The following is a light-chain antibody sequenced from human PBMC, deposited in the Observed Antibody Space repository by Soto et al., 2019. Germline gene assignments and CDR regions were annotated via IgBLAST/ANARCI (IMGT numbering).Light chain of an antibody. Sequence: QAVLTQPPSASGTPGQRVTISCSGSSSNIGSNTVNWYQQLPGTAPKLLIYSNNQRPSGVPDRFSGSKSGTSASVAISGLQSEDEADYYCAAWDDSLNGFWVFGGGTKVTVL. CDR2: SNN. CDR3: AAWDDSLNGFWV. J-gene: IGLJ3*02. CDR1: SSNIGSNT. V-gene: IGLV1-44*01.